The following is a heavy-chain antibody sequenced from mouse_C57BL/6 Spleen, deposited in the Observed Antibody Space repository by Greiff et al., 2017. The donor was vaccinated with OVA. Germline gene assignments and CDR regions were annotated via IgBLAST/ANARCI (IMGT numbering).Heavy chain of an antibody. CDR1: GYSFTSGSY. Sequence: ESGPGLVKPSPSLSLTCSVTGYSFTSGSYWNWIRQFPGNKLEWLGYLRYDGSNNYNPYLKNRISITLDTSKNQFFLKLNPVTTEDTAAYYCARDQETGTGYFDVWGTGTTVTVSS. CDR2: LRYDGSN. CDR3: ARDQETGTGYFDV. V-gene: IGHV3-6*01. D-gene: IGHD4-1*01. J-gene: IGHJ1*03.